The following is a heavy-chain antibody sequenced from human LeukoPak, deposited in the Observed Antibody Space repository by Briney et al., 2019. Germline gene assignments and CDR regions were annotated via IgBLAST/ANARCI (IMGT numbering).Heavy chain of an antibody. CDR3: ARDGANYYDYVWGSYSH. CDR1: GYTFTSYA. CDR2: INAGNGNT. D-gene: IGHD3-16*01. J-gene: IGHJ4*02. V-gene: IGHV1-3*01. Sequence: GASVKVSCKASGYTFTSYAMHWVRQAPGQRLEWMGWINAGNGNTKYSQKFQGRVTITRDTSASTAYMELSSLRSEDTAVYYCARDGANYYDYVWGSYSHWGQGTLVTVSS.